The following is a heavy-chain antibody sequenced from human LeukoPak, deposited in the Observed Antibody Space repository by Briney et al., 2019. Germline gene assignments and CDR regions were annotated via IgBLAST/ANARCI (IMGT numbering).Heavy chain of an antibody. CDR1: GFTFSDYY. CDR3: AREKTPGAY. J-gene: IGHJ4*02. CDR2: ISSSSSYR. V-gene: IGHV3-11*05. D-gene: IGHD3-10*01. Sequence: GGSLRLSCAVSGFTFSDYYMNCIRQAPGKGLEWVSYISSSSSYRNYADSVKDRFTISRDNANNSLYLQMNSLRAEDTAVYYCAREKTPGAYWGQGTLVTVSS.